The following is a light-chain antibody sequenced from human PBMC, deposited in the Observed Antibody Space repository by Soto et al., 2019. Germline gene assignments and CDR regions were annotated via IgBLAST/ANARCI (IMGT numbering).Light chain of an antibody. CDR2: AAS. CDR1: QSMSSYY. CDR3: HRFGSSPPWT. Sequence: EIVLTQSPGTLSLSPGERATLSCRASQSMSSYYLAWYQQKPGQAPRLLIYAASTRPTGIPDRFSGSGSGTDFTLTISRLEPEDSAVYYCHRFGSSPPWTFGQGTNLEIK. V-gene: IGKV3-20*01. J-gene: IGKJ2*02.